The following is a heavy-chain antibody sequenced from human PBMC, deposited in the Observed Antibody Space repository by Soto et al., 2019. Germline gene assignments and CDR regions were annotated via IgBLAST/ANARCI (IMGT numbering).Heavy chain of an antibody. J-gene: IGHJ6*03. CDR3: ARVPGYCSGGRCYYYYMDV. D-gene: IGHD2-15*01. V-gene: IGHV1-18*01. Sequence: QVQLVQSGAEVKKPGASVKVSCKASGYTFTSYGISWVRQAPGQGLEWMGWISAYNGNTNYAQKLEGRVTMTTDTSTSTAYRELRSLRSDDTAVYYCARVPGYCSGGRCYYYYMDVWGKGTTVTVSS. CDR1: GYTFTSYG. CDR2: ISAYNGNT.